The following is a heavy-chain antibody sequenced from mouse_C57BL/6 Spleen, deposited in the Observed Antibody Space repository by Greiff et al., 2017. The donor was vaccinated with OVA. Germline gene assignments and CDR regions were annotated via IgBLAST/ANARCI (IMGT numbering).Heavy chain of an antibody. CDR3: ARKRVYYGSSYFDY. Sequence: EVQLQQSGPELVKPGASVKISCKASGYTFTDYHMNWVKQSHGKSLEWIGDINPNNGGTSYNQKFKGKATLTVDKSSSTAYMELRSLTSEDSAVYYCARKRVYYGSSYFDYWGQGTTLTVSS. D-gene: IGHD1-1*01. CDR1: GYTFTDYH. CDR2: INPNNGGT. V-gene: IGHV1-26*01. J-gene: IGHJ2*01.